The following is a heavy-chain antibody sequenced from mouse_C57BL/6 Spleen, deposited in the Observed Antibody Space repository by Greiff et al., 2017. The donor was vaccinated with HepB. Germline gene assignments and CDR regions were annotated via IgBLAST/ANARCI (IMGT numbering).Heavy chain of an antibody. CDR2: IDPSDSYT. CDR3: ANYYGSRVPTRYFDV. CDR1: GYTFTSYW. D-gene: IGHD1-1*01. J-gene: IGHJ1*03. V-gene: IGHV1-59*01. Sequence: QVQLQQPGAELVRPGTSVKLSCKASGYTFTSYWMHWVKQRPGQGLEWIGVIDPSDSYTNYNQKFKGKATLTVDTSSSTAYMQLSSLTSEDSAVYYCANYYGSRVPTRYFDVWGTGTTVTVSS.